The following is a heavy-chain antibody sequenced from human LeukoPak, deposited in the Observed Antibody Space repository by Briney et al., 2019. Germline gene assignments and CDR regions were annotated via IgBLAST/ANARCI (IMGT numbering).Heavy chain of an antibody. J-gene: IGHJ4*02. CDR3: ARLPARYYYDPVTYFDF. CDR2: IYWDDDE. D-gene: IGHD3-22*01. Sequence: ESGPTLVNPRQALTLTCPFCGFSLSTSGVGVGWIRQPPGKALEWLALIYWDDDERYSPSLKTRLTITKDTSKNQVVITMTNMDPVDTATYCCARLPARYYYDPVTYFDFCSQGTLVTVSS. CDR1: GFSLSTSGVG. V-gene: IGHV2-5*02.